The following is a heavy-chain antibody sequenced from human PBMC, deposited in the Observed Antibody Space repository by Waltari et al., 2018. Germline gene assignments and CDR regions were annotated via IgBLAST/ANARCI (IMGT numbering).Heavy chain of an antibody. CDR3: ATAPDAFQIIN. V-gene: IGHV1-2*02. Sequence: QVQLVQSGAEVKKPGASVKVSCKTSGYTFTGYYMYWVRQAPGQGLELMGWITPYSGGTAYAQKFQGRFTLTRDTSISTAYMELNRLISDDSAMYYCATAPDAFQIINWGQGTLVTVSS. CDR2: ITPYSGGT. J-gene: IGHJ4*02. D-gene: IGHD2-2*01. CDR1: GYTFTGYY.